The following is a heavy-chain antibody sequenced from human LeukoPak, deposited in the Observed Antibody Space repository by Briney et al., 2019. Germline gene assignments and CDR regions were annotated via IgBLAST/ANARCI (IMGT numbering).Heavy chain of an antibody. CDR2: IYYSGST. CDR3: ARDVDFYYYYMDV. D-gene: IGHD2-15*01. V-gene: IGHV4-59*01. Sequence: SETLSLTCTVSGVSISSYYWSWIRQPPGKGLEWIGYIYYSGSTNYNPSLKSRVTISVDTSKNQFSLKLSSVTAADTAVYYCARDVDFYYYYMDVWGKGTTVTVSS. CDR1: GVSISSYY. J-gene: IGHJ6*03.